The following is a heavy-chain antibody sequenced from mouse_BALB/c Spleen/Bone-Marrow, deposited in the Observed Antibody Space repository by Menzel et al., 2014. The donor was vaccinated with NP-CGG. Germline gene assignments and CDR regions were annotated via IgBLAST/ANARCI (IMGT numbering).Heavy chain of an antibody. J-gene: IGHJ2*01. D-gene: IGHD4-1*01. CDR3: ARDLDGTGVFDY. CDR1: GFTFSDYG. Sequence: EVQRVESGGGLVQTGGSRKLSCAASGFTFSDYGMAWVRQAPRKGPEWVAFISNLAYSISYADTVTGRFTISRENVKNTLYLEMSSLRSEDTAMYYCARDLDGTGVFDYWGQGTTLTVSS. CDR2: ISNLAYSI. V-gene: IGHV5-15*02.